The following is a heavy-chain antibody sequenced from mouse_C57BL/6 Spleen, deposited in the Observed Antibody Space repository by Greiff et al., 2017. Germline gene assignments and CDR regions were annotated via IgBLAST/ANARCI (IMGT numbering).Heavy chain of an antibody. D-gene: IGHD2-12*01. CDR2: IHPNSGST. CDR3: ARSYDKAWFAY. J-gene: IGHJ3*01. CDR1: GYTFTSYW. V-gene: IGHV1-64*01. Sequence: VQLQQSGAELVKPGASVKLSCKASGYTFTSYWMHWVKQRPGQGLEWIGMIHPNSGSTNYNEKFKSKATLTVDKSSSTAYMQLSSLTSEDSAVYYCARSYDKAWFAYWGQGTLVTVSA.